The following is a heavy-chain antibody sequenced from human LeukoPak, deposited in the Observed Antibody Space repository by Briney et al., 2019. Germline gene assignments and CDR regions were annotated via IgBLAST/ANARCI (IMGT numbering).Heavy chain of an antibody. J-gene: IGHJ6*03. CDR3: ARVGPWVNPDYYYYYYMDV. D-gene: IGHD1-14*01. Sequence: GGSLRLSCAASGFTFSSYEMSWVRQAPGKGLEWVSYISSSGSIIYYADSVKGRFTISGDNAKNSLYLQMNSLRAEDTAVYFCARVGPWVNPDYYYYYYMDVWGKGTTVTVSS. CDR2: ISSSGSII. CDR1: GFTFSSYE. V-gene: IGHV3-48*03.